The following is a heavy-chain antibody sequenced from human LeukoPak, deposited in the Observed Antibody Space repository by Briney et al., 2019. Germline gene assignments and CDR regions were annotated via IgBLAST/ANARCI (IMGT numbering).Heavy chain of an antibody. Sequence: GRSLRLSCAASGFTFSSYAMHWVRQAPGKGLEWVAVISYDGSNKYYADSVKGRFTISRDNSKNTLYLQMNSLRAEDTAVYYCAKSFGSGGDWGDYWGQGTLVTVSS. CDR2: ISYDGSNK. CDR1: GFTFSSYA. CDR3: AKSFGSGGDWGDY. J-gene: IGHJ4*02. D-gene: IGHD2-21*02. V-gene: IGHV3-30-3*02.